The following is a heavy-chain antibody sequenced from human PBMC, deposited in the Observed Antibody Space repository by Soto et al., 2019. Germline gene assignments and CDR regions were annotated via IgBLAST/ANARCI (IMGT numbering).Heavy chain of an antibody. CDR1: GFTFSTSA. Sequence: GGSLRLSCAASGFTFSTSAMHWVRQAPGKGLEWLAVMSYDGNNKYYGDSVKGRFTISRDNAKNTLYLQMNSLRAEDTAVYYCARDSRAFDIWGQGTMVTVSS. J-gene: IGHJ3*02. V-gene: IGHV3-30*03. CDR3: ARDSRAFDI. CDR2: MSYDGNNK.